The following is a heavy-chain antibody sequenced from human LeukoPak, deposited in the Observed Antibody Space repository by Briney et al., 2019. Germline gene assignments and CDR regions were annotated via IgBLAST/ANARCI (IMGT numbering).Heavy chain of an antibody. CDR3: ARPGYSSSWYPLY. J-gene: IGHJ4*02. CDR1: GFTFSSYE. D-gene: IGHD6-13*01. Sequence: GGSLRLSCAASGFTFSSYEMNGVRQAPGKGLEWVSYNSSSGNTIYSADSVKGRVTISRDNAKNSLYLQMTSLRAEDTAVYYCARPGYSSSWYPLYWGQGTLVTVSS. V-gene: IGHV3-48*03. CDR2: NSSSGNTI.